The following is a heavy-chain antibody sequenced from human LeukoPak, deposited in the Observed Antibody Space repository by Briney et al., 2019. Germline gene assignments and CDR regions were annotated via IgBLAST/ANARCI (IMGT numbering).Heavy chain of an antibody. CDR3: ARGSSRYYYDSSGHSY. J-gene: IGHJ4*02. V-gene: IGHV4-34*01. D-gene: IGHD3-22*01. CDR2: INHSGST. CDR1: GGSFSGYY. Sequence: SETLSLTCAVYGGSFSGYYWSWIRQPPGKGLEWIGEINHSGSTNYNPSLKSQVTISVDTSKNQFSLKLSSVTAADTAVYYCARGSSRYYYDSSGHSYWGQGTLVTVSS.